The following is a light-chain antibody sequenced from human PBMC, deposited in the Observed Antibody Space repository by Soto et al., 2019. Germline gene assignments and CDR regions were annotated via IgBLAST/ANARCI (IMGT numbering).Light chain of an antibody. V-gene: IGKV1-33*01. CDR3: QQYENLPT. CDR2: DAS. CDR1: QGIANY. J-gene: IGKJ5*01. Sequence: DIQMTQSPSSLSASVGDRVTITCRASQGIANYLAWYQQKPGKVPKLLIYDASNLEAGVPSRFRGSGSGTDFTFTISRLQPEDIATYYCQQYENLPTFGQGTRLESK.